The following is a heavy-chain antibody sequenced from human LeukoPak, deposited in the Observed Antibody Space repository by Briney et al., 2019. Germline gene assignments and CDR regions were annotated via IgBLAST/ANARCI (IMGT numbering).Heavy chain of an antibody. CDR1: GFTFSSYG. CDR3: AREASTVTSTGFDY. V-gene: IGHV4-31*02. J-gene: IGHJ4*02. D-gene: IGHD4-17*01. CDR2: IYYSGST. Sequence: LRLSCAASGFTFSSYGMHWVRQHPGKGLEWIGYIYYSGSTYYNPSLKSRVTISVDTSKNQFSLKLSSVTAADTAVYYCAREASTVTSTGFDYWGQGTLVTVSS.